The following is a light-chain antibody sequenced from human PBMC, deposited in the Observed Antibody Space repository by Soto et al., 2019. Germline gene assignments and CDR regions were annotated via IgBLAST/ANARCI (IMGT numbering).Light chain of an antibody. V-gene: IGKV3-20*01. CDR3: QQSSSTPLT. CDR2: DAS. CDR1: QTVRNNY. J-gene: IGKJ4*01. Sequence: EFVLTQSPGTLSLSPGERATLSCRASQTVRNNYLAWYQQKPGQAPRLLIYDASSRATGIPDRFSGGGSGTDFTLTISRLEPEDFAVYYCQQSSSTPLTFGGGTKVEIK.